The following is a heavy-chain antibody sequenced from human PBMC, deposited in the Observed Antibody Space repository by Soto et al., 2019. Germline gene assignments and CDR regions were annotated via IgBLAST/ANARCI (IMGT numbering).Heavy chain of an antibody. D-gene: IGHD2-2*01. CDR2: INHSGST. CDR1: GGSFSPYF. V-gene: IGHV4-34*01. Sequence: SETLSLTCAVYGGSFSPYFWSWIRQPPGKGLEWIGEINHSGSTNYNPSLTRRATLSVDTSKNQFSLKLSSVTAADTAVYYCARLYCSSTSCYGFDYWGQGTLVTVSS. CDR3: ARLYCSSTSCYGFDY. J-gene: IGHJ4*02.